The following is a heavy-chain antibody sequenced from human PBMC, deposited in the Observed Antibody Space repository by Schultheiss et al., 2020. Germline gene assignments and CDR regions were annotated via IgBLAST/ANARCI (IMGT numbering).Heavy chain of an antibody. CDR3: ARVLRSYYPISADY. V-gene: IGHV1-8*01. CDR1: GYTFTSYD. D-gene: IGHD3-10*01. Sequence: ASVKVSCKASGYTFTSYDINWVRQATGQGLEWMGWMNPNSGNTGYAQKFQGRVTMTRNTSISTAYMELRSLRSDDTAVYYCARVLRSYYPISADYWGQGTLVTVSS. CDR2: MNPNSGNT. J-gene: IGHJ4*02.